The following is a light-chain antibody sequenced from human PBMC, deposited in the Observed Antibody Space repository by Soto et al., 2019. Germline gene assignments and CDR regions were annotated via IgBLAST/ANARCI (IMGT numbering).Light chain of an antibody. CDR3: SSYSDSDTKV. Sequence: QSALTQPASVSGSPGQSITISCGGISSDVGAYIYVSWYQQYPGKAPKLIVYEVNNRPSGVSGRFSGSKSDTTAYLTISGLQAEDEADYYCSSYSDSDTKVFGTGTKLTVL. CDR2: EVN. J-gene: IGLJ1*01. V-gene: IGLV2-14*03. CDR1: SSDVGAYIY.